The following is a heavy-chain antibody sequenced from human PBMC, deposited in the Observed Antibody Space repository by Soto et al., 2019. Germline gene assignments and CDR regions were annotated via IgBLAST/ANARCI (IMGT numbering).Heavy chain of an antibody. Sequence: QVQLVQSGAEVKKPGASVKVSCKASGYTFTSYYMHWVRQAPGQGLEWMGIINPSGGSTSYAQKFQGRVTMTRDTSTGTVDMELSSLGSEDTAVYYCAREGQLGGWFDPWGQGTLVTVSS. CDR3: AREGQLGGWFDP. CDR2: INPSGGST. J-gene: IGHJ5*02. V-gene: IGHV1-46*01. CDR1: GYTFTSYY. D-gene: IGHD6-6*01.